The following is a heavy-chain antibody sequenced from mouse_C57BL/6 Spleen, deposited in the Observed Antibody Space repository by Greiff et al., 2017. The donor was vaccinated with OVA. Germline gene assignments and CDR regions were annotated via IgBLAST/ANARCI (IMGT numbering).Heavy chain of an antibody. CDR2: INYDGSST. D-gene: IGHD6-2*01. CDR3: ARGLREGYFDV. CDR1: GFTFSDYY. J-gene: IGHJ1*03. V-gene: IGHV5-16*01. Sequence: EVNLVESEGGLVQPGSSMKLSCTASGFTFSDYYMAWVRQVPEKGLEWVANINYDGSSTYYLDSLKSRFIISRDNAKNILYLQMSSLKSEDTATYYCARGLREGYFDVWGTGTTVTVSS.